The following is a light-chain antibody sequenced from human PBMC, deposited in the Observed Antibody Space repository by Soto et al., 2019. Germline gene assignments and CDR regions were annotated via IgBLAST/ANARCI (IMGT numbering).Light chain of an antibody. V-gene: IGKV3-20*01. J-gene: IGKJ2*01. CDR3: HRYGGSSYT. CDR1: QSVSSTY. Sequence: EIVLTQSPGTLSLSPGERATLSCRASQSVSSTYLAWYQQNPGQAPRLLIYGASSRATGIPDRFSGSGSEQDFTLTISTLEPADFAVYLCHRYGGSSYTFGQGTRREI. CDR2: GAS.